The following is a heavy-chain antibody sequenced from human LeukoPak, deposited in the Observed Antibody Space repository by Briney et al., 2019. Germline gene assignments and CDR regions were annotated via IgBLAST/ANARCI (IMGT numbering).Heavy chain of an antibody. CDR2: INTDGNNM. J-gene: IGHJ4*02. D-gene: IGHD1-26*01. CDR3: AREVSGSSSRYFDY. Sequence: PGGSLRLSCAASGFTFSSYWMHGLRQPPGKGLVWVSRINTDGNNMNYADSVKGRFTISRDNAKNTLYLQMNSLRAEDTAVYYCAREVSGSSSRYFDYWGQGTLVTVSS. V-gene: IGHV3-74*01. CDR1: GFTFSSYW.